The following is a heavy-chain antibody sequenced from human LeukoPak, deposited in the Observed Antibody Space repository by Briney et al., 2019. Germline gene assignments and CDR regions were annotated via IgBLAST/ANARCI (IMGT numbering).Heavy chain of an antibody. V-gene: IGHV3-73*01. Sequence: GGSLRLSCATSGFTFSGSAMHWVPHAPGKGLEGGVRIRSKAANYATAYAASVKGRFTISRDDSENTTYLQMNSLKTEDTAVYYCARTPPGIANAFYFDYWGQGILVTVSS. D-gene: IGHD6-13*01. J-gene: IGHJ4*02. CDR3: ARTPPGIANAFYFDY. CDR1: GFTFSGSA. CDR2: IRSKAANYAT.